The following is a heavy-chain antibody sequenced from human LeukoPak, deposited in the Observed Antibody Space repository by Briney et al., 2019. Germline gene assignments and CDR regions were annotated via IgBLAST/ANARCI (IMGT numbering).Heavy chain of an antibody. D-gene: IGHD6-13*01. Sequence: GGSLRLSCAASGFTFSSYGMHWVRQAPGKGLEWVAFIRYDGSNKYYADSVKGRFTISRDNSKNTLYLQMNSLRAEDTAVYYCAKALLWGGLAAAGRSPFDYWGQGTLVTVSS. J-gene: IGHJ4*02. CDR1: GFTFSSYG. CDR2: IRYDGSNK. CDR3: AKALLWGGLAAAGRSPFDY. V-gene: IGHV3-30*02.